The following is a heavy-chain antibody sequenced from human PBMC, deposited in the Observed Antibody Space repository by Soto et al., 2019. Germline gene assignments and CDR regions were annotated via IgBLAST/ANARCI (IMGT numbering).Heavy chain of an antibody. D-gene: IGHD3-22*01. CDR3: ATSVKSPYDSSGYYDY. CDR1: GYTFTSYY. CDR2: INPSGGST. Sequence: ASVKVSCKASGYTFTSYYMHWVRQAPGQGLEWMGIINPSGGSTSYAQKFQGRVTMTRDTSTSTVYMELSSLRSEDTAVYYCATSVKSPYDSSGYYDYWGQGTLVTVSS. V-gene: IGHV1-46*01. J-gene: IGHJ4*02.